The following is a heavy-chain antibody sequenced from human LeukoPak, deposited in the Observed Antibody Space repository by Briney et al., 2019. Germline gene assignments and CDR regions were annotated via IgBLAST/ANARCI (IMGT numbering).Heavy chain of an antibody. CDR2: ISSSSSYI. CDR3: ARLPSTVVTPAY. Sequence: GGSLRLSCAASGFTFSSYSMNWVRQAPGKGLEWVSSISSSSSYIYYADSVKGRFTISRDNAKNSLYLRMNSLRAEDTAVYYCARLPSTVVTPAYWGQGTLVTVSS. J-gene: IGHJ4*02. CDR1: GFTFSSYS. D-gene: IGHD4-23*01. V-gene: IGHV3-21*01.